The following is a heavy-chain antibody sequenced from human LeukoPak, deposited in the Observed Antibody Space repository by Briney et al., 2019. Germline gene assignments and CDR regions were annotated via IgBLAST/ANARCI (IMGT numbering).Heavy chain of an antibody. CDR1: GFTFSSYS. V-gene: IGHV3-30*04. J-gene: IGHJ4*02. CDR2: ISYDGSNK. D-gene: IGHD1-20*01. Sequence: GGSLRLSCAASGFTFSSYSMHWVRQAPGKGLEWVAVISYDGSNKYYADSVKGRFTISRGNSKNTLYLQMNSLRAEDTAVYYCARRGDNWNDGDYFDYWGQGTLVTVSS. CDR3: ARRGDNWNDGDYFDY.